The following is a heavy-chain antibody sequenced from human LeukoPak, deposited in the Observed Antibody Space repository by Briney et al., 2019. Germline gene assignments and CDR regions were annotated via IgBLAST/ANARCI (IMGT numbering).Heavy chain of an antibody. J-gene: IGHJ4*02. Sequence: SETLSLTCSVSGGSISSSFYYWGWIRQPPGKGLEWIGSISYSGSTYYIPSLKSRVTISVDPSKNQFCLNLGSLTAADTAVYYCARGHNWNNDYYFDYWGQGTLVTVSS. CDR2: ISYSGST. CDR1: GGSISSSFYY. CDR3: ARGHNWNNDYYFDY. D-gene: IGHD1/OR15-1a*01. V-gene: IGHV4-39*01.